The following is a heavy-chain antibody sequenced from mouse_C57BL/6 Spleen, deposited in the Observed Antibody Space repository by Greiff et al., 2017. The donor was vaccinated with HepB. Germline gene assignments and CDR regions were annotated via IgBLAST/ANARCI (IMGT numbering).Heavy chain of an antibody. D-gene: IGHD1-1*01. Sequence: QVTLKVSGPGILQSSQTLSLTCSFSGFSLSTSGMGVSWIRQPSGKGLEWLAHIYWDDDKRYNPSLKSRLTISKDTSRNQVFLNLTCVDTAVTATYYCARSNYGKGFAYWGQGTLVTVSA. CDR3: ARSNYGKGFAY. CDR2: IYWDDDK. CDR1: GFSLSTSGMG. J-gene: IGHJ3*01. V-gene: IGHV8-12*01.